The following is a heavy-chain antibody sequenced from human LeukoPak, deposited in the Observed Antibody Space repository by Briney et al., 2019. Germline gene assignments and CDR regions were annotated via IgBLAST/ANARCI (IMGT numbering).Heavy chain of an antibody. J-gene: IGHJ3*02. CDR1: GFTVSSNY. CDR2: SYSGGST. V-gene: IGHV3-53*01. Sequence: GGSLRLSCAASGFTVSSNYMSWVRQAPGKGLEWVSVSYSGGSTYYADSVKGRFTISRDNSKNTLYLQMNSLRAEDTAVYYCAKSPSVVTDAFDIWGQGTMVTVSS. CDR3: AKSPSVVTDAFDI. D-gene: IGHD2-21*02.